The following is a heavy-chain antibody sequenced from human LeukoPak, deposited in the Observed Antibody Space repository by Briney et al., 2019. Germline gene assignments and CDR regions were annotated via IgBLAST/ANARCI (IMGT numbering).Heavy chain of an antibody. J-gene: IGHJ4*02. CDR1: GGSISSSSYY. CDR3: SSQVSGWYGGRFDY. V-gene: IGHV4-39*01. D-gene: IGHD6-19*01. Sequence: SETLSLTCTVSGGSISSSSYYWGWIRQPPGKGREWIGSIYYSGSTYYNPSLKTRVTISVDTSKNQYSLKLSSMTAADTAVYYCSSQVSGWYGGRFDYWGQGTLVTVSS. CDR2: IYYSGST.